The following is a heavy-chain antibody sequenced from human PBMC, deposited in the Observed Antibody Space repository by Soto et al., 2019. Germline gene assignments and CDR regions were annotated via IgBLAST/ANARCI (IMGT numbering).Heavy chain of an antibody. CDR3: ANEPQGYSGYERLTADY. D-gene: IGHD5-12*01. CDR1: GFTFSSYA. CDR2: ISGSGGST. J-gene: IGHJ4*02. Sequence: PGGSLRLSCAASGFTFSSYAMSWVRQAPGKGLEWVSAISGSGGSTYYADSVKGWFTISRDNSKNTLYLQMNSLRAEDTAVYYCANEPQGYSGYERLTADYWGQGTLVTVSS. V-gene: IGHV3-23*01.